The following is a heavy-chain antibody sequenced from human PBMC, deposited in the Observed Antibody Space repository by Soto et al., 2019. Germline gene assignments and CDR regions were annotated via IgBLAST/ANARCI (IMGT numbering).Heavy chain of an antibody. Sequence: QVQLVQSGAGVKTPGSSVKVSCKASGGTFSSDTVSWVRQAPGQGLEWMGRIIPMFDMSEYADKFQGRATITADESATTVYMELSSLTSDDTAMYFCARDDYSDYKEDGFETWGQGTVVTVSS. D-gene: IGHD4-17*01. CDR2: IIPMFDMS. V-gene: IGHV1-69*08. J-gene: IGHJ3*02. CDR3: ARDDYSDYKEDGFET. CDR1: GGTFSSDT.